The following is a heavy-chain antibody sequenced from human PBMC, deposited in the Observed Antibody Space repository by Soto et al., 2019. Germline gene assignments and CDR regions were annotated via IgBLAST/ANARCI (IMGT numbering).Heavy chain of an antibody. CDR2: IYYSGST. CDR1: GGSISSYY. J-gene: IGHJ4*02. CDR3: ASLGYGDYLLQ. V-gene: IGHV4-59*08. Sequence: QVQLQESGPGLVKPSETLSLTCTVSGGSISSYYWSWIRQPPGKGLEWIGYIYYSGSTNYNPSLKSRVTISVDTSKNQFSLKLSSVTAADTAVYYCASLGYGDYLLQWGQGTLVTVSS. D-gene: IGHD4-17*01.